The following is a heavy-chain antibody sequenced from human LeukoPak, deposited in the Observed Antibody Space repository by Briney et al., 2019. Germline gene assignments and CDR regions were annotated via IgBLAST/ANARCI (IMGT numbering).Heavy chain of an antibody. CDR1: GFSFSSYG. J-gene: IGHJ4*02. Sequence: GGSLRLSCAASGFSFSSYGMHWVRQAPGKGLEWVAVISYDGSNEYFADSVKGRFTVSRDNSRNTLYLQMNSLRPEDTAVYYCAKDLGVGAYLLFDYITSGLDSWGQGTLVTVSS. CDR2: ISYDGSNE. D-gene: IGHD2/OR15-2a*01. CDR3: AKDLGVGAYLLFDYITSGLDS. V-gene: IGHV3-30*18.